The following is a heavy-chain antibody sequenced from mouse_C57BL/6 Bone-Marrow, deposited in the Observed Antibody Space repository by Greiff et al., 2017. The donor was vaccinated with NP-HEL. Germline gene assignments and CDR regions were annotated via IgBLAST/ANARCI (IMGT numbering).Heavy chain of an antibody. CDR3: ASIADQGYFDV. J-gene: IGHJ1*03. V-gene: IGHV1-19*01. Sequence: VQLQESGPVLVKPGASVKMSCKASGYTFTDYYMHWVKQSHGKGLEWIGVINPYNGGTSYNQKFKGQSTLTVDKSSSTAYMELNSLTSEDSAVYDCASIADQGYFDVWGTGTTVTVSS. CDR1: GYTFTDYY. CDR2: INPYNGGT.